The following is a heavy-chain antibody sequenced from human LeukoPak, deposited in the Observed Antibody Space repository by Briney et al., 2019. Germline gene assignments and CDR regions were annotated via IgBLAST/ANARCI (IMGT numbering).Heavy chain of an antibody. Sequence: GESLKISCKGSGYSFSSYWTGWVRQMPGKGLEWMGIIYPGDSDTRYSPSFQGQVTISADKSISTAYLQWSSLKASGTAMYYCARTNKGYYYGSGSYYNGWFDPWGQGTLVTVSS. J-gene: IGHJ5*02. V-gene: IGHV5-51*01. CDR1: GYSFSSYW. CDR2: IYPGDSDT. D-gene: IGHD3-10*01. CDR3: ARTNKGYYYGSGSYYNGWFDP.